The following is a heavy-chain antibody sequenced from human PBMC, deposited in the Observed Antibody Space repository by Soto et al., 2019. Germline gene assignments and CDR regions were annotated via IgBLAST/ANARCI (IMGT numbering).Heavy chain of an antibody. D-gene: IGHD1-7*01. V-gene: IGHV3-30*18. J-gene: IGHJ4*02. Sequence: QVQLVESGGGVVQPGRSLRLSCAASGFTFSSYGMHWVRQAPGKGLEWVAVISYDGSNKYYADSVKGRFTISRDNSKNTLYLQMISLRAEDTAVYYCAKDLTGTTADYWGQGTLVTVSS. CDR1: GFTFSSYG. CDR2: ISYDGSNK. CDR3: AKDLTGTTADY.